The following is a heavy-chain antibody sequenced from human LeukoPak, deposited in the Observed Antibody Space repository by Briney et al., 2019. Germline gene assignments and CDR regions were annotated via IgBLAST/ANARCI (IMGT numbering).Heavy chain of an antibody. CDR1: GFTFSNYS. D-gene: IGHD5-24*01. V-gene: IGHV3-21*01. Sequence: NAGRSLRLSCAASGFTFSNYSMNWVRQAPGKGLERVSSISSSSSYIYYADSVKGRFTISRENAKNSLYLQMNSLRAEDTAVYYCARGGGYNRHFDYWGQGTLVTVSS. J-gene: IGHJ4*02. CDR3: ARGGGYNRHFDY. CDR2: ISSSSSYI.